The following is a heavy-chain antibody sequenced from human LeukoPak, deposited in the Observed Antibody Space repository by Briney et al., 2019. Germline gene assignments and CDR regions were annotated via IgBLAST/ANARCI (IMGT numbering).Heavy chain of an antibody. V-gene: IGHV3-7*03. CDR2: IKQDGTEK. D-gene: IGHD1-26*01. Sequence: GGSLRLSCAASGFTFSSYWMSWVRQAPGKGLEWVANIKQDGTEKYYVDSVKGRFTISRDNSKNTLYLQMNSLRAEDTAVYYCAKDTSEWELLLDYWGQGTLVTVSS. CDR3: AKDTSEWELLLDY. CDR1: GFTFSSYW. J-gene: IGHJ4*02.